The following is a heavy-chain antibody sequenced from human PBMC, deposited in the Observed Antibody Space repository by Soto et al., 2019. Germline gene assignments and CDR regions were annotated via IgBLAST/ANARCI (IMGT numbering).Heavy chain of an antibody. CDR2: MNPNSGNT. J-gene: IGHJ4*02. Sequence: QVQLVQSGAEVKKSGASVKVSCKASGYTFTSHDINWVRQATGQGLEWMGWMNPNSGNTGYAQKFQRRVTMTRNTSISTSYMELRSLRSDDTAVYYCARWDYGFYARFDYWGQGTLVTVSS. V-gene: IGHV1-8*01. CDR1: GYTFTSHD. D-gene: IGHD4-17*01. CDR3: ARWDYGFYARFDY.